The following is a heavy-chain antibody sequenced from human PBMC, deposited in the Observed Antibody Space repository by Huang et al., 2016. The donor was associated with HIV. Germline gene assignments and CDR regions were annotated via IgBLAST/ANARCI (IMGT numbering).Heavy chain of an antibody. V-gene: IGHV4-61*09. CDR3: ARVESGYYDAFDI. CDR1: GGSISTGNYD. CDR2: SSTGGSA. Sequence: QVQLQASGPGLVKPSETLSLTCTVSGGSISTGNYDWSWIRQPAGKGLEWVGHSSTGGSANYNPSLKSRVTSSLDTSKTQFSLKLSSVTAADSAVYYCARVESGYYDAFDIWGPGTTVTVSS. D-gene: IGHD3-3*01. J-gene: IGHJ3*02.